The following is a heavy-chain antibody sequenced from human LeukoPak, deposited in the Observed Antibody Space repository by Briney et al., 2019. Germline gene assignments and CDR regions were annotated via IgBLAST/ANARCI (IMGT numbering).Heavy chain of an antibody. CDR3: ARGGRRAARPVDY. CDR2: INHSGST. D-gene: IGHD6-6*01. V-gene: IGHV4-34*01. Sequence: PSETLSLTCAVYGGSFSGYYWSWIRQPPGKGLEWIGEINHSGSTNYNPSLKSRVTISVDTSKNQFSPKLSSVTAADTAVYYCARGGRRAARPVDYWGQGTLVTVSS. J-gene: IGHJ4*02. CDR1: GGSFSGYY.